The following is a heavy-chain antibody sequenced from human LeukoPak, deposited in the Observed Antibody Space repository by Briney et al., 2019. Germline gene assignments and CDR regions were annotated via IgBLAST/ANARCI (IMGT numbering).Heavy chain of an antibody. CDR3: ARAEGYYDSSGYWD. CDR1: GFTFSSYG. J-gene: IGHJ4*02. CDR2: IWYDGSNK. D-gene: IGHD3-22*01. Sequence: PGGSLRLSCAASGFTFSSYGMHWVRQAPGKGLEWVAVIWYDGSNKYYADSVKGRFTISRDNSKNTLYLQMNSLRAEDTAVYYCARAEGYYDSSGYWDWGQGTLVTVSS. V-gene: IGHV3-33*01.